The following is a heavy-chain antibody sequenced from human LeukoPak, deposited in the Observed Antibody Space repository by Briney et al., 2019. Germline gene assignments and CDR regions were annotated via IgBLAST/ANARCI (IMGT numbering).Heavy chain of an antibody. CDR3: ARGPRDTYYYDSSGYYYGT. J-gene: IGHJ4*02. CDR2: INSDGSST. CDR1: GFTFSSYW. V-gene: IGHV3-74*01. Sequence: GGSLRLSCAASGFTFSSYWMHWVRQAPGKGLVWVSRINSDGSSTSYADSVKGRFTISRDNAKNTLYLQMNSLRAEDTAVYYCARGPRDTYYYDSSGYYYGTWGQGTLVTVSS. D-gene: IGHD3-22*01.